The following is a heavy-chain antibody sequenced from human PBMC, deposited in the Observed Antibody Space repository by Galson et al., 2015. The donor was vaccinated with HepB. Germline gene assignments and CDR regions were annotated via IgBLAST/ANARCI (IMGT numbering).Heavy chain of an antibody. CDR1: GFTFSSYG. Sequence: LRLSCAASGFTFSSYGMHWVRQAPGKGLEWVAFIRYDGSNKFYVDSVKGRFTISRDNSKNTLYLQMNSLRAEDTSVYYCAKDLLVGDWYFDLWGRGTLVTVSS. CDR2: IRYDGSNK. CDR3: AKDLLVGDWYFDL. J-gene: IGHJ2*01. D-gene: IGHD6-13*01. V-gene: IGHV3-30*02.